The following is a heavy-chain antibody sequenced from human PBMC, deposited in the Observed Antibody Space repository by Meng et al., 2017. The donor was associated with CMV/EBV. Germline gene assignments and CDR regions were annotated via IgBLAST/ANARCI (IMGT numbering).Heavy chain of an antibody. Sequence: SVKVSCKASGGTFSSYAISWVRQAPGQGLEWMGGIIPILGIANYAQKLQGRVTMTTDTSTSTAYMELRSLRSDDTAVYYCARLTNYYYYGMDVWGQGTTVTVSS. D-gene: IGHD4-11*01. CDR3: ARLTNYYYYGMDV. V-gene: IGHV1-69*10. CDR2: IIPILGIA. J-gene: IGHJ6*02. CDR1: GGTFSSYA.